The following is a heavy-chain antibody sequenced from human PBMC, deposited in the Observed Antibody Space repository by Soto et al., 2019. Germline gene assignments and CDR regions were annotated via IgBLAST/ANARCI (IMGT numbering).Heavy chain of an antibody. D-gene: IGHD6-19*01. CDR2: SYSGGTT. V-gene: IGHV3-53*01. CDR1: GFTVSRNY. J-gene: IGHJ4*02. CDR3: ARDHLGIAAGDFDL. Sequence: PGASLRLSCAASGFTVSRNYVSWVRQAPGKGLAWVSLSYSGGTTDYADSVKGRFTISRDNSKNTLYLQMNSLRAEDTAVYYCARDHLGIAAGDFDLWGQGTLVTVSS.